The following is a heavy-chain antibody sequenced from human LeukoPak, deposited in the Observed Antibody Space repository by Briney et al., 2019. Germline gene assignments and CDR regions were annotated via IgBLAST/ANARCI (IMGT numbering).Heavy chain of an antibody. CDR2: IKQDGSEK. CDR1: GFTFSSYW. Sequence: GGSLRLSCAASGFTFSSYWMSWVRQAPGKGLEWVANIKQDGSEKYYVDSVKGRFTISRDNAKNSLYLQMNSLRAEDTAVYYCTTDLGDYGDYVRCWGQGTLVTVSS. CDR3: TTDLGDYGDYVRC. J-gene: IGHJ4*02. V-gene: IGHV3-7*01. D-gene: IGHD4-17*01.